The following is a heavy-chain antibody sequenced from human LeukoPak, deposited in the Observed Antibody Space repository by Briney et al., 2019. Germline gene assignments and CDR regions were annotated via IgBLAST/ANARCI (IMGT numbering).Heavy chain of an antibody. V-gene: IGHV1-46*01. J-gene: IGHJ6*03. CDR2: INPCGGST. CDR1: GYTFTSYY. CDR3: ARAAVAGPPHYYYYYMDV. Sequence: ASVKASCKASGYTFTSYYMHWVRQAPGQGLEWRGIINPCGGSTSYAQKFQGRVTMTRDTSTSTVYMELSSLRSEDTAVYYCARAAVAGPPHYYYYYMDVWGKGTTVTVSS. D-gene: IGHD6-19*01.